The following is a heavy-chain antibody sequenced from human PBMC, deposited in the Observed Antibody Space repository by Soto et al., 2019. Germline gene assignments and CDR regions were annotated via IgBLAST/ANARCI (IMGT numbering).Heavy chain of an antibody. V-gene: IGHV1-18*01. CDR2: ISAYNGNT. Sequence: GLEWMGWISAYNGNTNYAQKLQGRVTMTTDTSTSTAYMELRSLRSDDTAVYYCARDLFMASIILNTSYLYGMDVWGQGTTVTVYS. D-gene: IGHD2-2*01. J-gene: IGHJ6*01. CDR3: ARDLFMASIILNTSYLYGMDV.